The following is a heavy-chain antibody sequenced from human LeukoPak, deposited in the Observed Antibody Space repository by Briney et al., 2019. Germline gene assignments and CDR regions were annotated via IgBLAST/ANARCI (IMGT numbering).Heavy chain of an antibody. J-gene: IGHJ4*02. CDR2: ISSSGSTI. CDR1: GFTFSDYY. V-gene: IGHV3-11*01. Sequence: GGSLRLSCAASGFTFSDYYMSWIRQAPGKGLEWVSYISSSGSTIYYADSVKGRFTISRDNAKKSLYLQMKSLRGGGTGEYYFARGSPFANSGPGTLVTASS. CDR3: ARGSPFAN.